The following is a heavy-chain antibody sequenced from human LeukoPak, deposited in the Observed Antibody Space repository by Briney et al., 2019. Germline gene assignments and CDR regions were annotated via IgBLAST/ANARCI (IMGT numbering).Heavy chain of an antibody. CDR3: TRRGTAVAGLIDY. CDR2: IRSKANSYAT. CDR1: GFNFSGSA. J-gene: IGHJ4*02. D-gene: IGHD6-19*01. V-gene: IGHV3-73*01. Sequence: TGGSLRLSCAASGFNFSGSAMHWVRQASGKGLEWVGRIRSKANSYATTYAASVKGRFTISRDDSKNTAYLQMNSLKIEDTAVYYCTRRGTAVAGLIDYWGQGTLVTVSS.